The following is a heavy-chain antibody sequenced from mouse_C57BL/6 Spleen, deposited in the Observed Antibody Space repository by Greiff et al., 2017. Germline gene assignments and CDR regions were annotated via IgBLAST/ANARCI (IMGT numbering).Heavy chain of an antibody. CDR2: IDPSDSYT. V-gene: IGHV1-59*01. CDR1: GYTFTSYW. CDR3: ARSVTGTGDY. D-gene: IGHD4-1*01. Sequence: QVQLQQSGAELVRPGTSVKLSCKASGYTFTSYWMHWVKQRPGQGLEWIGVIDPSDSYTNYNQKFKGKATLTVDTSSSTAYMQLSSLTSEDSAVYYCARSVTGTGDYWGQGTTLTVSS. J-gene: IGHJ2*01.